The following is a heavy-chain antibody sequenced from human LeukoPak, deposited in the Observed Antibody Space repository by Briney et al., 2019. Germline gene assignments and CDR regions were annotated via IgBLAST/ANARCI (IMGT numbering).Heavy chain of an antibody. J-gene: IGHJ6*03. CDR1: GGTFSSYA. V-gene: IGHV1-69*05. CDR2: IIPIFGTA. CDR3: ASMGRDSSSSGGDYYYYYMDV. Sequence: ASVKVSRKASGGTFSSYAISWVRQAPGQGLEWMGGIIPIFGTANYAQKFQGRVTITTDESTSTAYMELSSLRSEDTAVYYCASMGRDSSSSGGDYYYYYMDVWGKGTTVTVSS. D-gene: IGHD6-6*01.